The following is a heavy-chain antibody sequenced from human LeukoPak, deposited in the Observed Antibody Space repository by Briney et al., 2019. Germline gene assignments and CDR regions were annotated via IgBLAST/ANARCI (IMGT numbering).Heavy chain of an antibody. V-gene: IGHV6-1*01. J-gene: IGHJ4*02. D-gene: IGHD3-10*01. CDR1: GDSVSSNSAA. CDR3: ARGADDYYGSGSPDY. CDR2: TYYRSKWYN. Sequence: SQTLSLTCAISGDSVSSNSAAWNWIRQSPSRGLEWLGRTYYRSKWYNDYAVSVKSRITINPDTSKNQFSLKLSSVTAADTAVYYCARGADDYYGSGSPDYWGQGTLVTVSS.